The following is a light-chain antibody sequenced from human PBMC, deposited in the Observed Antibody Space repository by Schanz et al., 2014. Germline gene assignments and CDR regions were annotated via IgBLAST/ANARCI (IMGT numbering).Light chain of an antibody. CDR2: LGS. CDR3: MQALQTPRT. V-gene: IGKV2-28*01. Sequence: DIVMTQSPLSLPVTPGESASISCRSSQSLLHSSGYIYLDWYLQKPGQSPQLLIYLGSNRASGVPDRFSGSGSGTDFTLKISRVEAEDVGVYYCMQALQTPRTFGQGTKVEIK. CDR1: QSLLHSSGYIY. J-gene: IGKJ1*01.